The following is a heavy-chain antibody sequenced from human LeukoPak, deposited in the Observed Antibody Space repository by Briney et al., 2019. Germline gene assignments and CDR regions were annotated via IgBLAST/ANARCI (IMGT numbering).Heavy chain of an antibody. CDR3: TRDLMDYDVSTGLHHYYMDV. Sequence: GGSLRLSCVASGFTFSSYAMSWVRQAPGKGLEWVSFISGSGGSTYYTDSVKGRFTISRDNSKNTLYLQMNTLRVEDTAVYYCTRDLMDYDVSTGLHHYYMDVWGQGTTVTVSS. CDR2: ISGSGGST. V-gene: IGHV3-23*01. J-gene: IGHJ6*02. CDR1: GFTFSSYA. D-gene: IGHD3-9*01.